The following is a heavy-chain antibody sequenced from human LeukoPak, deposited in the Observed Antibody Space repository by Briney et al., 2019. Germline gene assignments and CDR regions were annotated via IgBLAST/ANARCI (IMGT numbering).Heavy chain of an antibody. Sequence: GGSLRLSCAVSGFTVSSNYMTWVRQAPGKGLEWVSIIYSGGSTYYSDSVKGRFTISRDNSKNTLYLQMNSLRAEDTAVYYCARYSGRYGYFDYWGQGTLVTVSS. CDR3: ARYSGRYGYFDY. CDR1: GFTVSSNY. J-gene: IGHJ4*02. V-gene: IGHV3-66*02. D-gene: IGHD1-26*01. CDR2: IYSGGST.